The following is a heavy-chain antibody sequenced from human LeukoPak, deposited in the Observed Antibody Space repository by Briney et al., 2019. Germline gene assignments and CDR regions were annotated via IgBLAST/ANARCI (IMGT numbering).Heavy chain of an antibody. J-gene: IGHJ5*02. V-gene: IGHV3-53*01. D-gene: IGHD3-10*01. CDR1: GFSVSSNY. Sequence: PGGSLRHSCAASGFSVSSNYMNWVRQAPGKGLEWVSVVFAGGSTYSADSVKGRFTFSRDNSKNTLYLQMNSLRADDTAVYYCARGFNGGFDPWGQGTLVTVSS. CDR2: VFAGGST. CDR3: ARGFNGGFDP.